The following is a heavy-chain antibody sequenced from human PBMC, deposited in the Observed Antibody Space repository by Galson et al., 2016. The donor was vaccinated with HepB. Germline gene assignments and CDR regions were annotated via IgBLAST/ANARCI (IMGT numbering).Heavy chain of an antibody. CDR2: MFPMSGRA. Sequence: SVKVSCKASRGTFKTYALSWLRQAPGQGLEWVGGMFPMSGRADYARKFQGRVTITADESTRTVYMELSGLRPDDTAVYYCARGGTCNDNTCHGYYYFDYWGQCALITVSS. D-gene: IGHD3-10*01. CDR3: ARGGTCNDNTCHGYYYFDY. V-gene: IGHV1-69*13. CDR1: RGTFKTYA. J-gene: IGHJ4*02.